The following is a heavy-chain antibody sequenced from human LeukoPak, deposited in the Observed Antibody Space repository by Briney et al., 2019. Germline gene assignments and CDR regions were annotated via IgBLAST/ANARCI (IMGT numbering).Heavy chain of an antibody. CDR2: IYSGGYT. V-gene: IGHV3-53*01. CDR3: ARGGSYVHY. J-gene: IGHJ4*02. CDR1: GLTVSSNY. Sequence: TGGSLRLSCVASGLTVSSNYMNWVRQAPGKGLEWVSVIYSGGYTYYADSVKGRFTISRDNSKNTLYLQMNSLRTEDTAVYYCARGGSYVHYWGQGTLVTVSS. D-gene: IGHD1-26*01.